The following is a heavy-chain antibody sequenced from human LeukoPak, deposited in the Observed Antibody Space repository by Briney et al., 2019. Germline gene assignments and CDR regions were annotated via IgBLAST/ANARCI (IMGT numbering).Heavy chain of an antibody. CDR1: GYTFTSYG. CDR2: ISAHNGNT. Sequence: ASVKVSCKASGYTFTSYGISWVRQAPGQGLEWMGWISAHNGNTNYAQKLQGRVTMTTDTSTSTAYMELRSLRSDDTAVYYCARDLAPSYYDSSGYPDYWGQGTLVTVSS. D-gene: IGHD3-22*01. CDR3: ARDLAPSYYDSSGYPDY. J-gene: IGHJ4*02. V-gene: IGHV1-18*01.